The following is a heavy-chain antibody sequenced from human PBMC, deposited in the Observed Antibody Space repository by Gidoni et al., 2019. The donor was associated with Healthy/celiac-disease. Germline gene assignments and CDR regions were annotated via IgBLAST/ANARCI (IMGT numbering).Heavy chain of an antibody. V-gene: IGHV4-30-4*01. CDR3: ARALGYCSSTSCYTWFDP. Sequence: QVQLQESGPGLVKPSQTLSLTCTVSGGSISSGDYYWSWIRQPPGKGLEWIGYIYYSGSTYYNPSLKSRVTISVDTPKNQFSLKLSSVTAADTAVYYCARALGYCSSTSCYTWFDPWGQGTLVTVSS. CDR1: GGSISSGDYY. J-gene: IGHJ5*02. D-gene: IGHD2-2*02. CDR2: IYYSGST.